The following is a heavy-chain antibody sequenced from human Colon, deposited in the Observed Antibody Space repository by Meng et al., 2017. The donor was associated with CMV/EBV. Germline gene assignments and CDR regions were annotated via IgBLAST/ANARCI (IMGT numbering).Heavy chain of an antibody. Sequence: GESLKLSCTASGFTFSNYTVKWVRQAPGKGLEWVSSISSSGSYIYYADSVKGRFTISRDSAKTSVFLQMNNLRAEDTALYYCARDQAGDPLFYYTGLDVWGHGTPVTVSS. CDR3: ARDQAGDPLFYYTGLDV. J-gene: IGHJ6*02. CDR2: ISSSGSYI. CDR1: GFTFSNYT. D-gene: IGHD2-21*01. V-gene: IGHV3-21*06.